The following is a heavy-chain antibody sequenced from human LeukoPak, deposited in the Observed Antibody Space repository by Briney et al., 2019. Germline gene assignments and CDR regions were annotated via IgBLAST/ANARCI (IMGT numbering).Heavy chain of an antibody. Sequence: PGGSLRLSCAASGFTFSSYTMTWVRQAPGQGLEWVSAISGSGGSTYYADSVKGRFTISRDNAKNTLFLQINSLRAEDTAVYYCARDRSYSVDYWGQGTLVTVSS. CDR1: GFTFSSYT. D-gene: IGHD3-10*01. CDR2: ISGSGGST. CDR3: ARDRSYSVDY. V-gene: IGHV3-23*01. J-gene: IGHJ4*02.